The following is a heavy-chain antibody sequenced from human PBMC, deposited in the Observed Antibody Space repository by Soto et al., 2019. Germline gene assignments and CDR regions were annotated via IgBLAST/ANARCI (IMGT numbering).Heavy chain of an antibody. V-gene: IGHV1-3*01. CDR1: GYTFTSYA. J-gene: IGHJ4*02. Sequence: QVQLVQSGAEVKKPGASVKVSCKASGYTFTSYAMHWVRQAPGQRLEWMGWINAGNGNTKYSQKFQGRVTITRDTSASTAYKELSSLRSEDTAVYYCARGTDYWGQGTLVTVSS. CDR2: INAGNGNT. CDR3: ARGTDY.